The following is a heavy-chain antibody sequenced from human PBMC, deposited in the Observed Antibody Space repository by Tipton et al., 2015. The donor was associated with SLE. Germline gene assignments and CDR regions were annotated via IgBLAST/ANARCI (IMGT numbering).Heavy chain of an antibody. Sequence: SLRLSCAASGFSFRTYGMHWVRQAPGKGLDWVALIWNDGSQKYYADSVKGRFTIFRDNSKNTLYLQMNSLRAEDTAVYYRAKDAFGSETYFDSWGQGSLVTVSS. CDR1: GFSFRTYG. CDR2: IWNDGSQK. D-gene: IGHD3-10*01. V-gene: IGHV3-33*06. J-gene: IGHJ4*02. CDR3: AKDAFGSETYFDS.